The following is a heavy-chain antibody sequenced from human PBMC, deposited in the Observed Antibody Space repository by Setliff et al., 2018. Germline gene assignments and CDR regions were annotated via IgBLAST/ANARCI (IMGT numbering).Heavy chain of an antibody. CDR3: ARGRRQACNTCHTGLDY. Sequence: PSETLSLTCTVSGGSISSSSYYWGWIRQPPGKGLEWVGSIYYSGSTYYNPSLKSRVTISVDTSKNQFSLRLNSATAADTAIYYCARGRRQACNTCHTGLDYWGQGALVTVSS. V-gene: IGHV4-39*07. J-gene: IGHJ4*02. CDR2: IYYSGST. CDR1: GGSISSSSYY. D-gene: IGHD2-8*02.